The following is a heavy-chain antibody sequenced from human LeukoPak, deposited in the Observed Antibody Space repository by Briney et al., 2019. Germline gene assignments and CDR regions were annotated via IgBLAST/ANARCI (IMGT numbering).Heavy chain of an antibody. CDR2: ISPDSNYK. CDR1: GFTFSTYS. V-gene: IGHV3-21*01. CDR3: VRGGYRGFDYEY. J-gene: IGHJ4*02. D-gene: IGHD5-12*01. Sequence: GGSLRLSCAASGFTFSTYSMNWLRLAPGKGPEWVSSISPDSNYKYYVDSVKGRFTISRDNAKSSLYLQMNSLRAEDTAVYYCVRGGYRGFDYEYWGQGTLVTVSS.